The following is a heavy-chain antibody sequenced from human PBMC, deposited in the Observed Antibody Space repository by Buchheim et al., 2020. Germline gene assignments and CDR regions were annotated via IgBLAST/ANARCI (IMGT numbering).Heavy chain of an antibody. CDR1: GFTFITAW. CDR2: IRTTAAGGTA. D-gene: IGHD3/OR15-3a*01. V-gene: IGHV3-15*05. J-gene: IGHJ4*02. CDR3: AADPPSDSNIIDY. Sequence: EVQLVESGGGLVKPGGSLRLSCTASGFTFITAWMNWVRQAPGKGLEWVGRIRTTAAGGTANYAAPVKGRFTISRDDSTNTVHLQMNSLKTEDTAVYFCAADPPSDSNIIDYWGQGTL.